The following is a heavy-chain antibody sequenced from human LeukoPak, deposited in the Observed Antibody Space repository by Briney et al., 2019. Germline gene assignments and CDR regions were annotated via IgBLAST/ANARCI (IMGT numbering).Heavy chain of an antibody. V-gene: IGHV4-34*01. Sequence: PSETLSLTCAVYGGSFSGYYWSWIRQPPGKGLEWIGEINHSGSTNYNPSLKSRVTISVDTSKNQFSLKLSSETAADTAVYYCARGPYYYDSSGYSNFDYWGQGTLVTVSS. CDR2: INHSGST. CDR3: ARGPYYYDSSGYSNFDY. J-gene: IGHJ4*02. CDR1: GGSFSGYY. D-gene: IGHD3-22*01.